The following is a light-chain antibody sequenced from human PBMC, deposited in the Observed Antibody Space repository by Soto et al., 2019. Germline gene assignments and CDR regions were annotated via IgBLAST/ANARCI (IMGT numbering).Light chain of an antibody. CDR3: SSYTSSSTPWV. Sequence: QSALTQPASVSGSPGQSITISCTGTSSDGGGYNSVSWYQQHPGKAPKLMIYDVSNRPSGVSSRFSGSKSGNTASLTISGLQAEDEADYYCSSYTSSSTPWVFGGGTKLTVL. J-gene: IGLJ2*01. CDR1: SSDGGGYNS. V-gene: IGLV2-14*01. CDR2: DVS.